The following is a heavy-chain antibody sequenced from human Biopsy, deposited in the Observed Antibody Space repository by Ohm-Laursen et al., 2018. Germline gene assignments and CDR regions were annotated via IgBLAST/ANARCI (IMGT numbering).Heavy chain of an antibody. V-gene: IGHV3-21*01. CDR2: ISSRSVYI. D-gene: IGHD3-22*01. Sequence: SLRLSCTASGFTFSTYSMNWVRQAPGKGLEWVSSISSRSVYIYHADSVKGRFTISRDNAKNSLYLQMNSLRAEDTAVYYCARDSLRDFYDPHAFQEEAFDIWGQGTMVAVSS. J-gene: IGHJ3*02. CDR1: GFTFSTYS. CDR3: ARDSLRDFYDPHAFQEEAFDI.